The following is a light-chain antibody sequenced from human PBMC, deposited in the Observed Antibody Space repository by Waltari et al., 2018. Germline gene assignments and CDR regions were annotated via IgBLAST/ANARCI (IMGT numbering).Light chain of an antibody. CDR1: QPIDIY. CDR3: QQSYNTPYT. Sequence: DIQMTQSPSSLSAYVGDRVTITCRATQPIDIYLDWYQQKPGKAPKLLIYGASSLQSGVPSRFSGSGSGTDFTLSISSLQPEDFATYYCQQSYNTPYTFGQGTNLEI. V-gene: IGKV1-39*01. J-gene: IGKJ2*01. CDR2: GAS.